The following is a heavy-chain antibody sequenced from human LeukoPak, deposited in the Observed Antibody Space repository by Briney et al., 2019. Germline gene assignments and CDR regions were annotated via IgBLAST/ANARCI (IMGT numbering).Heavy chain of an antibody. J-gene: IGHJ6*03. V-gene: IGHV2-70*11. Sequence: SGPTLVNPTQTLTLTCSFSGFSLSTSGMCVSWIRQPPGRALEWLARIAWDDEENYSTSLKSRLTISKDTSKNQVVLTMTNIDPVDTGTYYCARTKRNLVSGSARNYYYVDVWGEGTTVTVSS. D-gene: IGHD3-10*01. CDR2: IAWDDEE. CDR1: GFSLSTSGMC. CDR3: ARTKRNLVSGSARNYYYVDV.